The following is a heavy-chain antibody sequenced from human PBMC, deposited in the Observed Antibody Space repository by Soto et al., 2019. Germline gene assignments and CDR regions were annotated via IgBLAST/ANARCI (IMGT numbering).Heavy chain of an antibody. Sequence: PGGSLRLSCAASGFTFSSYGMHWVRQAPGKGLEWVAVISYDGSNKYYADYVKGRFTNSRDNSKNTLHLEMNVLRAEDTVVYYCAVRGGYTTPFDYWGQGTLVTVSS. CDR2: ISYDGSNK. CDR3: AVRGGYTTPFDY. CDR1: GFTFSSYG. J-gene: IGHJ4*02. V-gene: IGHV3-30*03. D-gene: IGHD1-26*01.